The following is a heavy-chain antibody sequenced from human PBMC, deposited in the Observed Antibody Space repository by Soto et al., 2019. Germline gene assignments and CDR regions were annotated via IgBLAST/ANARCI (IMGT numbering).Heavy chain of an antibody. CDR1: GGSISSYY. CDR3: ARGLGVTDCSGGSCRYLGFAP. V-gene: IGHV4-59*01. D-gene: IGHD2-15*01. J-gene: IGHJ5*02. Sequence: PSETLSLTCTVSGGSISSYYWSWIRQPPGKGLEWIGYIYYSGSTNYNPSLKSRVTISVDTSKNQFSLKLSSVTAADTAVYYCARGLGVTDCSGGSCRYLGFAPWGQGTLVTVSS. CDR2: IYYSGST.